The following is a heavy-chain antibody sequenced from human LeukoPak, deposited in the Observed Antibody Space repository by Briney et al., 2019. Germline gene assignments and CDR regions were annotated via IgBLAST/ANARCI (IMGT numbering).Heavy chain of an antibody. J-gene: IGHJ4*02. CDR3: ARVPYSSGWYFDY. V-gene: IGHV3-53*01. CDR1: GFTVSSNY. D-gene: IGHD6-19*01. Sequence: GGSLRLSCAASGFTVSSNYMSWVRQVPGKGLVWVSVIYSGGSTYYADSVKGRFTISRDNSKNTLYLQMNRLRGEDTAVYYCARVPYSSGWYFDYWGQGTLVTVSS. CDR2: IYSGGST.